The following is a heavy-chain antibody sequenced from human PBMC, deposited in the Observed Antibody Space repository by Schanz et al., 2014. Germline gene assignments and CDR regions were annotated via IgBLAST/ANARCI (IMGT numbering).Heavy chain of an antibody. Sequence: EVQLVESGGGLVKPGDSLRLSCAASGFTFSSYTMKWVRQAPGKGLEWVSSISSTSTYLYYADSVKGRFTISRDNAKNSLYLQMNSLRAEDTAVYYCARDGAGRAPDAFDIWGQGTMVTVSS. V-gene: IGHV3-21*01. CDR1: GFTFSSYT. CDR3: ARDGAGRAPDAFDI. CDR2: ISSTSTYL. D-gene: IGHD1-26*01. J-gene: IGHJ3*02.